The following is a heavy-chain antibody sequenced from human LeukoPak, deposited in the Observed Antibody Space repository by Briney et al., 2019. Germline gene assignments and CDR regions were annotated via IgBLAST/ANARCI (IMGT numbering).Heavy chain of an antibody. CDR1: GFTFDDYA. J-gene: IGHJ6*04. V-gene: IGHV3-43D*04. CDR3: AKDRRYCSGGSCWANVFDP. CDR2: ISWDGGST. D-gene: IGHD2-15*01. Sequence: GGSLRLSCAASGFTFDDYAMHWVRQAPGKGLEWVSLISWDGGSTYYADSVKGRFTISRDNSKNSLYLQMNSLRAEDTALYYCAKDRRYCSGGSCWANVFDPWGKGTTVTVSS.